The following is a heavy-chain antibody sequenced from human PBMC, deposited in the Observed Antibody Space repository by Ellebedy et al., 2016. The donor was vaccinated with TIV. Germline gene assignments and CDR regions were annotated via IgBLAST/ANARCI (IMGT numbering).Heavy chain of an antibody. CDR3: ARDMAVYSNYERDKSPYYYYGMDV. J-gene: IGHJ6*02. D-gene: IGHD4-11*01. CDR1: GFTFSSYS. Sequence: GESLKISXAASGFTFSSYSMNWVRQAPGKGLEWVSSISSSSSYIYYADSVKGRFTISRDNSKNTLYLQMNSLRAEDTAVYYCARDMAVYSNYERDKSPYYYYGMDVWGQGTTVTVSS. V-gene: IGHV3-21*01. CDR2: ISSSSSYI.